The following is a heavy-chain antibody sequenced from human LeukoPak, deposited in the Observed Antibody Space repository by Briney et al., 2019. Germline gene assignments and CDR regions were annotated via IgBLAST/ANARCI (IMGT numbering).Heavy chain of an antibody. CDR2: ISYDGSNK. CDR3: AKVLGIAAAGTEDY. D-gene: IGHD6-13*01. Sequence: GGSLRLSCAASGFTFSSYGMHWVRQAPGKGLEWVAVISYDGSNKYYADSVKGRFTISRDNSKNTLCLQMNSLRAEDTAVYYCAKVLGIAAAGTEDYWGQGTLVPSPQ. V-gene: IGHV3-30*18. CDR1: GFTFSSYG. J-gene: IGHJ4*02.